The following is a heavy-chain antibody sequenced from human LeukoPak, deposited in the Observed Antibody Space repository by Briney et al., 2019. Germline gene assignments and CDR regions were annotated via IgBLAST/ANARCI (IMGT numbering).Heavy chain of an antibody. CDR1: GITLSNYG. Sequence: PGGSLRLSCAVSGITLSNYGMSWVRQAPGKGLEWVSTISYSGGSTYYADSVKGRFTISRDNSKNTLYLQMNSLRAEDTALYYCAKDQTGDGYNAIWGQGTLVTVSS. D-gene: IGHD5-24*01. CDR3: AKDQTGDGYNAI. CDR2: ISYSGGST. J-gene: IGHJ4*02. V-gene: IGHV3-23*01.